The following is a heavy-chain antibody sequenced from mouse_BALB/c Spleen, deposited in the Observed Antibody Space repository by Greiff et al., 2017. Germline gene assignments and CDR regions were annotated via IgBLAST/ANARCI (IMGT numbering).Heavy chain of an antibody. J-gene: IGHJ4*01. CDR2: ISYSGST. V-gene: IGHV3-2*02. CDR3: ARHRYDGAGDY. D-gene: IGHD2-14*01. CDR1: GYSITSDYA. Sequence: EVQRVESGPGLVKPSQSLSLTCTVTGYSITSDYAWNWIRQFPGNKLEWMGYISYSGSTSYNPSLKSRISITRDTSKNQFFLQLNSVTTEDTATYYCARHRYDGAGDYWGQGTSVTVSS.